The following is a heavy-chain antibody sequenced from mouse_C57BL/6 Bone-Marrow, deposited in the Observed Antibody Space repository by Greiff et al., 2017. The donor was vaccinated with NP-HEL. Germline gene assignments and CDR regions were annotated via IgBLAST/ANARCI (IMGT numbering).Heavy chain of an antibody. D-gene: IGHD1-1*01. J-gene: IGHJ4*01. CDR3: ARGDYYGSSHYYAMDY. CDR2: ISPRSGNT. CDR1: GYTFTSYG. Sequence: QVQLQQSGAELARPGASVKLSCKASGYTFTSYGISWVKQRTGQGLEWIGEISPRSGNTYYNEKFKGKATLTEDKSSSTAYMELRSLTSEDSAVYFCARGDYYGSSHYYAMDYWGQGTSVTVSS. V-gene: IGHV1-81*01.